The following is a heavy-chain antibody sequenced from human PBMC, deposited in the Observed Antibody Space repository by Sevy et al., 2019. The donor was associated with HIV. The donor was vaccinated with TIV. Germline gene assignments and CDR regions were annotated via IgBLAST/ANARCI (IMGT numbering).Heavy chain of an antibody. CDR1: GFSFMPYA. CDR3: AKGTVAAPVVNYIDH. CDR2: ISGTSGLT. V-gene: IGHV3-23*01. D-gene: IGHD2-15*01. J-gene: IGHJ4*01. Sequence: GGSLRLSCAASGFSFMPYAMSWVRQAPGKGLEWVSGISGTSGLTYYADSVKGRFTISRDNSKNTLYLQMKNLRADDTSVYYCAKGTVAAPVVNYIDHWGHGALVTVSS.